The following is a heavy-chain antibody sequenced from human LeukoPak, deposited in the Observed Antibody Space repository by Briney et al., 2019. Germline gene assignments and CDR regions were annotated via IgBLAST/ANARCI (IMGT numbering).Heavy chain of an antibody. CDR2: INPNSGGT. D-gene: IGHD2-2*02. V-gene: IGHV1-2*02. Sequence: ASVKVSCKASGYTFTGYYMRWVRQAPGQGLEWMGWINPNSGGTNYAQKFQGRVTMTRDTSISTAYMELSRLRSDDTAVYYCASAIGAGSYYMDVWGKGTTVTVSS. CDR3: ASAIGAGSYYMDV. J-gene: IGHJ6*03. CDR1: GYTFTGYY.